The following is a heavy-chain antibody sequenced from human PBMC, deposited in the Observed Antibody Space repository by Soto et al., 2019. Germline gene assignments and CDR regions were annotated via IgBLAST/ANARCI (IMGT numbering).Heavy chain of an antibody. CDR1: GGSISSYY. J-gene: IGHJ5*02. CDR2: IHYSASTT. CDR3: ARESAAATKYGWFDP. D-gene: IGHD4-17*01. Sequence: SETLSLTCTVSGGSISSYYWSWIRQPPGKGLEWIGYIHYSASTTNYNPSLKSRVTISVDTSKNQFSLKLSSVTAADTAVYYCARESAAATKYGWFDPWGQGTMVTVPS. V-gene: IGHV4-59*01.